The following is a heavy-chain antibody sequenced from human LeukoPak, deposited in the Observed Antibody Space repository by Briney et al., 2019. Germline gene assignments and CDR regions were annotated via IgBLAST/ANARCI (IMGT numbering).Heavy chain of an antibody. CDR1: GGSISSYY. D-gene: IGHD3-22*01. V-gene: IGHV4-4*09. CDR3: ASSGYSPYYLDY. CDR2: IYTSGST. J-gene: IGHJ4*02. Sequence: SETLSLTCTVSGGSISSYYWSWIRQPPGKGLEWIGYIYTSGSTNYNPSLKSRVTISVDTSKNQFSLKLSSVTAADTAVYYCASSGYSPYYLDYWGQGTLVTVSS.